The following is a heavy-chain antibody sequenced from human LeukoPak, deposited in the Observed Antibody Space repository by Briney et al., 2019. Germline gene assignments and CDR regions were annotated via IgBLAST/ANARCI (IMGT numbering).Heavy chain of an antibody. Sequence: AGGSLRLSCAASGFTFSSYAMSWVRQAPGKGLEWVSAISGSGGSTYYADSVKGRFTISRDNSKNTLYLQMNSLRAEDTAVYYCARLWFGAWKGIDYWGQGTPVTVSA. D-gene: IGHD3-10*01. J-gene: IGHJ4*02. CDR3: ARLWFGAWKGIDY. CDR2: ISGSGGST. CDR1: GFTFSSYA. V-gene: IGHV3-23*01.